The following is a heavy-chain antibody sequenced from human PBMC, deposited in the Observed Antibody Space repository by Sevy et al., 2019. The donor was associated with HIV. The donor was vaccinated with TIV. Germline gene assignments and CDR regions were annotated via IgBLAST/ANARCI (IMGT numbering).Heavy chain of an antibody. D-gene: IGHD2-15*01. CDR2: IKVDGSEK. Sequence: GGSLRLSCAASGFTFSRYWMSWVRQAPGKGLEWVANIKVDGSEKYYVDSVKGRFTISRDNAKNSLYLQMNSLRAEDTAVYYGARDCSGTKGFWGMDVWGQGTTVTVSS. V-gene: IGHV3-7*03. CDR3: ARDCSGTKGFWGMDV. J-gene: IGHJ6*02. CDR1: GFTFSRYW.